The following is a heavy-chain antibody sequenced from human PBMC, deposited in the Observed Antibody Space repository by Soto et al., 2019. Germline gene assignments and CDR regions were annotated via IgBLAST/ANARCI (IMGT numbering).Heavy chain of an antibody. Sequence: SVKVSCKASGGTFSSYAISWVRQAPGQGLEWMGGIIPIFGTAKYAQKFQGRVTITADESTSTAYMELSRLRSEDTAEYYSGSGYYYDFWSGPTYYFDYWGQGTLVTVSS. CDR3: GSGYYYDFWSGPTYYFDY. CDR2: IIPIFGTA. J-gene: IGHJ4*02. CDR1: GGTFSSYA. D-gene: IGHD3-3*01. V-gene: IGHV1-69*13.